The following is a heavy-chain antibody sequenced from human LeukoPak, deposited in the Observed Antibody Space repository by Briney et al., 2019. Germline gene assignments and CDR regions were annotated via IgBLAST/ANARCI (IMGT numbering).Heavy chain of an antibody. CDR1: GGSISSYY. V-gene: IGHV4-59*01. CDR2: IYYSGST. CDR3: ARGEALLWFGDGLYFDY. D-gene: IGHD3-10*01. J-gene: IGHJ4*02. Sequence: PSETLSLTCTVSGGSISSYYWSWIRQPPGKGLGWIGYIYYSGSTNYNPSPKSRVTISVDTSKNQFSLKLSSVTAADTAVYYCARGEALLWFGDGLYFDYWGQGTLVTVSS.